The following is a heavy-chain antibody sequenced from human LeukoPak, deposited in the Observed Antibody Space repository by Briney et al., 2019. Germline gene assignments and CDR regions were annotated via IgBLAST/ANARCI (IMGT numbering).Heavy chain of an antibody. CDR2: ISSSSSYI. Sequence: GGSLRLSCAASGFTFSSYSMNWVRQAPGKGLEWVSSISSSSSYIHYADSVKGRFTISRDNAKNSLYLQMNSLRAEDTGVYYCARGERDYGDYGIDYWGQGTLVTVSS. CDR3: ARGERDYGDYGIDY. CDR1: GFTFSSYS. D-gene: IGHD4-17*01. V-gene: IGHV3-21*01. J-gene: IGHJ4*02.